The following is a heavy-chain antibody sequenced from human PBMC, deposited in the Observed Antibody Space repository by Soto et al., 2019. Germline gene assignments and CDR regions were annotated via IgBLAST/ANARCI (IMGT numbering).Heavy chain of an antibody. CDR2: INHSGST. CDR3: ARGPINYDFWSGYYWPTYGMDV. Sequence: QVQLQQWGAGLLKPSETLSLTCAVYGGSFSGYYWSWIRQPPGKGLEWIGEINHSGSTNYNPSLKSRVTISVDTSKNQFSLKLSSVTAADTAVYYCARGPINYDFWSGYYWPTYGMDVWGQGTTVTVSS. J-gene: IGHJ6*02. V-gene: IGHV4-34*01. D-gene: IGHD3-3*01. CDR1: GGSFSGYY.